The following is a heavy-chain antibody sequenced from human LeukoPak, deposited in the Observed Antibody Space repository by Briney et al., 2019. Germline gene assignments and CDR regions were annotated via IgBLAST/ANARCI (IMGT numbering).Heavy chain of an antibody. D-gene: IGHD2-2*01. V-gene: IGHV1-69*04. CDR3: AREGEDIVVVPAASDWFDP. CDR2: IILILGIA. CDR1: GGNFSSYT. Sequence: ASVTVSCKASGGNFSSYTISWVRQPPGQGLKWMGRIILILGIANYAQKFQGRVTITADKSTSTAYMEQSSLRSEDTAVYYCAREGEDIVVVPAASDWFDPWGQGTLVTVSS. J-gene: IGHJ5*02.